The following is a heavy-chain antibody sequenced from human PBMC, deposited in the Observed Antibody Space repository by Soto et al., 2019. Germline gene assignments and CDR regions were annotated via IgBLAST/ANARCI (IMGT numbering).Heavy chain of an antibody. V-gene: IGHV4-39*01. CDR2: IYYSGST. CDR3: ARHLGGMDV. D-gene: IGHD7-27*01. CDR1: GGSISNSSYY. Sequence: LQPLPLPCTVAGGSISNSSYYWGWIRQPPGKGLEWIGSIYYSGSTYYNPSLKGRVTISVDTSKNQFSLKLSSVTAADTAVYCCARHLGGMDVWGQGTTVTVFS. J-gene: IGHJ6*02.